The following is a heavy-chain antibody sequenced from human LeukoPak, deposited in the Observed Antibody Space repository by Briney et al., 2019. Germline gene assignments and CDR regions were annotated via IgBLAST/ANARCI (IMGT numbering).Heavy chain of an antibody. CDR3: ASPLYCSSTSCYAHVY. V-gene: IGHV1-2*02. CDR1: GYTFTGYY. Sequence: ASVKVSCKASGYTFTGYYMHWVRQAPGQGLEWMGWINPNSGGTNYAQKFRGRVTMTRDTSISTAYMELSRLRSDDTAVYYCASPLYCSSTSCYAHVYWGQGTLVTVSS. CDR2: INPNSGGT. J-gene: IGHJ4*02. D-gene: IGHD2-2*01.